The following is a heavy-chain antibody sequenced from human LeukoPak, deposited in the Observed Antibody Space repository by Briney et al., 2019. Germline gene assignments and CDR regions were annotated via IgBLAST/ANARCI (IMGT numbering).Heavy chain of an antibody. CDR2: ISYDGSNK. CDR1: GFTFSSYG. Sequence: GGSLRLSCAASGFTFSSYGMHWVRQAPGKGLEWVAVISYDGSNKYYADSVKGRFTISRDNSENTLYLQMNSLRAEDTAVYYCAKLSLADSSSDYWGQGTLVTVSS. V-gene: IGHV3-30*18. J-gene: IGHJ4*02. D-gene: IGHD3-22*01. CDR3: AKLSLADSSSDY.